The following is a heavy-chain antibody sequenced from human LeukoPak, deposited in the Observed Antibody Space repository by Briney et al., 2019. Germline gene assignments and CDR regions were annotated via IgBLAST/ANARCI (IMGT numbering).Heavy chain of an antibody. V-gene: IGHV3-7*01. CDR2: IKQDGSEK. CDR3: ARDWGDGYNDY. J-gene: IGHJ4*02. Sequence: GGSLRLSCAASGFTFSSYAVHWVRQAPGKGLEWVANIKQDGSEKYYVASVRGRFTISRDNAKTSLYLQMNSLRAEDTAVYYCARDWGDGYNDYWGQGTLVTVSS. CDR1: GFTFSSYA. D-gene: IGHD5-24*01.